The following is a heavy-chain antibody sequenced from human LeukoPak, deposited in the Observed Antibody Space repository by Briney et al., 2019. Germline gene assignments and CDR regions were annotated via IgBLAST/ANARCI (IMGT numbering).Heavy chain of an antibody. CDR2: IYYSGST. CDR3: ASYGHLVDH. J-gene: IGHJ4*02. Sequence: SETLSLTCTVSGGSISSSSYYWGWIRQPPGKGLEWIGSIYYSGSTYYNPSLKSRVTISVDTSKNQFSLKLSSVTAADTAVYYCASYGHLVDHWGQGTLVTVSS. V-gene: IGHV4-39*01. CDR1: GGSISSSSYY. D-gene: IGHD4-17*01.